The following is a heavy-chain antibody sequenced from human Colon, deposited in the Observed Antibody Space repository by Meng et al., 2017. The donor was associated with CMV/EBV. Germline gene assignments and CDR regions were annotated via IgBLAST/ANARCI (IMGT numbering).Heavy chain of an antibody. CDR1: GFSFSTSS. V-gene: IGHV3-64*02. J-gene: IGHJ4*02. CDR3: ATDPSTVTTNY. CDR2: ISSDGRNK. Sequence: GGSLRLSCEASGFSFSTSSMHWVRQAPGKGLEYVSAISSDGRNKYYADSLKGRVTISRDNSKNTLYLEMGSLRPEDMGVYYCATDPSTVTTNYWGQGTLVTVSS. D-gene: IGHD4-17*01.